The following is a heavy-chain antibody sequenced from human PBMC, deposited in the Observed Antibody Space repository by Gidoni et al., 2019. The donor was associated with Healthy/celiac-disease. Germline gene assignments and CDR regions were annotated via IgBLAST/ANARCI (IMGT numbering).Heavy chain of an antibody. CDR3: GKRGRDGELDY. J-gene: IGHJ4*02. CDR1: AGSLSSGGYS. D-gene: IGHD3-10*01. V-gene: IGHV4-30-2*01. CDR2: IYHSRGN. Sequence: QLQLQESGSGLVKTSQSLSRNFSGSAGSLSSGGYSWSWIRQPPGQGLEWMGSIYHSRGNYDNPSHKSRVTISVDRSNNQFSLKRSSVTDADTAVYCWGKRGRDGELDYWGQGTLVTVSS.